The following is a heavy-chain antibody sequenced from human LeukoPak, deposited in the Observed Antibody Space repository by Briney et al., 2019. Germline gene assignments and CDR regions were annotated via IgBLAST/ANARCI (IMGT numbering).Heavy chain of an antibody. CDR3: ARSLSKKWPYYFDY. V-gene: IGHV5-51*01. D-gene: IGHD4-11*01. CDR2: IYPGDSDT. J-gene: IGHJ4*02. CDR1: GYSFTNYW. Sequence: GESMKIPCKGSGYSFTNYWIGWVRQMPGKRLEWMGIIYPGDSDTRYSPSFQGQVTISADKSISTAYLQWSSLKASDTAMYYCARSLSKKWPYYFDYWGQGTLVTVSS.